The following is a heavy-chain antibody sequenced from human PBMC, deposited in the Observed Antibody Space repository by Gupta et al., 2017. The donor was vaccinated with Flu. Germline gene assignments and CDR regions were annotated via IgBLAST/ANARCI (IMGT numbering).Heavy chain of an antibody. CDR2: SGSGHST. V-gene: IGHV3-23*01. Sequence: SGSGHSTYYTDYVRGRFTISRDNSKNTLYLQMNRLRGEDPAVYYCAKEVPTPDESPGYYEWFDPLGQGTLVTVS. CDR3: AKEVPTPDESPGYYEWFDP. D-gene: IGHD3-22*01. J-gene: IGHJ5*02.